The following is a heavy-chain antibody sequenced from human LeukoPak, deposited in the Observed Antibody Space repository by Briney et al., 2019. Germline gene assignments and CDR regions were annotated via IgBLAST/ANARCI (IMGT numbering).Heavy chain of an antibody. CDR2: ISPSGGST. CDR3: ASQDYGDYETTRETDY. CDR1: GYTFTGYW. V-gene: IGHV1-46*01. Sequence: ASVKVSCKAFGYTFTGYWMHWVRQAPGQGPEWMGVISPSGGSTIYAQKFKGRVTLTRDMSTSTDYLELSSLRSEDTAVYYCASQDYGDYETTRETDYWGQGTLVTVSS. D-gene: IGHD4-17*01. J-gene: IGHJ4*02.